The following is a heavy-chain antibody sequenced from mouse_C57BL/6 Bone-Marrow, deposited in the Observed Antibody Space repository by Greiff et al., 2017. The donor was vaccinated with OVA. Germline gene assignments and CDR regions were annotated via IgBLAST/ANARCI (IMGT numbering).Heavy chain of an antibody. Sequence: QVQLKQSGAELVRPGTSVKMSCKASGYTFTNYWIGWAKQRPGHGLEWIGDIYPGGGYTNYNEKFKGKATLTADKSSSTAYMPISSLTSEDSAIYYCAGRDLGYAMDYWGQGTSVTVSS. J-gene: IGHJ4*01. CDR1: GYTFTNYW. D-gene: IGHD3-3*01. CDR2: IYPGGGYT. CDR3: AGRDLGYAMDY. V-gene: IGHV1-63*01.